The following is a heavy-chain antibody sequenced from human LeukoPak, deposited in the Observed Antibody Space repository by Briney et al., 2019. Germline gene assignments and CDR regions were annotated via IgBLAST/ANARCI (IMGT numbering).Heavy chain of an antibody. CDR2: ISAYNGYT. J-gene: IGHJ5*02. CDR3: ARDFDYYDSTEFDP. V-gene: IGHV1-18*01. Sequence: ASVTVSCKASGYTFTSYGISWVRQAPGQGLEGMGWISAYNGYTNYAQKLQGRVTITADKSTSTAYMELSSLRSEDTAVYYCARDFDYYDSTEFDPWGQGTLVTVSS. CDR1: GYTFTSYG. D-gene: IGHD3-22*01.